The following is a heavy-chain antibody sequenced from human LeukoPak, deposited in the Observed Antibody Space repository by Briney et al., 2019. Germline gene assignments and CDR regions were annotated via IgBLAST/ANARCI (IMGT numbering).Heavy chain of an antibody. Sequence: SQTLSLTCTVSGGSISSGGYYWSWIRQHPGKGLEWIGYIYYGGSTYYNPSLKSRVTISVDTSKNQFSLKLSSVTAADTAVYYCASIPPIGGYNWNYDDYYFDYWGQGTLVTVSS. CDR1: GGSISSGGYY. D-gene: IGHD1-7*01. V-gene: IGHV4-31*03. CDR3: ASIPPIGGYNWNYDDYYFDY. J-gene: IGHJ4*02. CDR2: IYYGGST.